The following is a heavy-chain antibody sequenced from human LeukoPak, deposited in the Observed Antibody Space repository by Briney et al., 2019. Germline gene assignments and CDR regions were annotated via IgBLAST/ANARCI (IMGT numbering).Heavy chain of an antibody. CDR3: ATPLVRGVDYFDY. CDR1: GGSISSSSYY. Sequence: PSETLSLTCTVSGGSISSSSYYWGWIRQPPGKGLEWIGRIYYSGSTYYNPSLKSRVSISVDTSKNQFSLKLSSVTAADTAVYYCATPLVRGVDYFDYWGQGTLVTVSS. D-gene: IGHD3-10*01. J-gene: IGHJ4*02. V-gene: IGHV4-39*01. CDR2: IYYSGST.